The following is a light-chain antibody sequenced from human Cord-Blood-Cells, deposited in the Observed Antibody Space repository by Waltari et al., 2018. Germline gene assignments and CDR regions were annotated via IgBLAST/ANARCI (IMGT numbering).Light chain of an antibody. CDR2: GAS. CDR3: QQYGSSPVS. J-gene: IGKJ2*03. V-gene: IGKV3-20*01. CDR1: QSVSSSY. Sequence: EIVLTQSPGTLSLSPGERATLSCRASQSVSSSYLAWYQQKPGQAPRLLIYGASSRATDIPDRFSGSGSGTDFTLTISRLEPEDFAVYYCQQYGSSPVSFGQGTKLAIK.